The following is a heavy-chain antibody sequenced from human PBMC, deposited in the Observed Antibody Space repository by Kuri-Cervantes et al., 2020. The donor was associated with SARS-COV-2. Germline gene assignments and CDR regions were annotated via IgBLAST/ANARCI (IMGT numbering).Heavy chain of an antibody. J-gene: IGHJ4*02. CDR3: ASTGGYDSSGYYDDY. V-gene: IGHV1-58*01. CDR1: GFTFTSSA. Sequence: SVKVSCKASGFTFTSSAVQWVRQARGQRLEWIGWIVVGSGNTNYAQKFQERVTITRDMSTSTAYMELSSLRSEDTAVYYCASTGGYDSSGYYDDYWGQGTLVTVSS. CDR2: IVVGSGNT. D-gene: IGHD3-22*01.